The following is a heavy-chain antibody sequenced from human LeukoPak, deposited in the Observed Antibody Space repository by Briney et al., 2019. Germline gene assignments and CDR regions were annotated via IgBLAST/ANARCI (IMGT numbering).Heavy chain of an antibody. CDR2: INHSGST. Sequence: SETLSLTCAVYGGSFSGYYWSWIRQPPGKGLEWIGEINHSGSTNYNPSLKSRVTISVDTSKNQFSLKLSSVTAADTAVYYCARRGSGWYAKWFDPWGQGTLVTVSS. D-gene: IGHD6-19*01. J-gene: IGHJ5*02. CDR3: ARRGSGWYAKWFDP. CDR1: GGSFSGYY. V-gene: IGHV4-34*01.